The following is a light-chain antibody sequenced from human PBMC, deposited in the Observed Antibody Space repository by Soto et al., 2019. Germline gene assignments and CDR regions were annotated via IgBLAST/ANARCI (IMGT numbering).Light chain of an antibody. Sequence: VMTQSPDTLSASPGERVSLSCRASQSVRNNYLAWYQQRPGQAPRLLIYAASSRATGIPDRFSGSGSGTDFTLTISRLEPEDFAVYYCQQYGTSPRTFGQGTKVDIK. V-gene: IGKV3-20*01. CDR1: QSVRNNY. J-gene: IGKJ1*01. CDR3: QQYGTSPRT. CDR2: AAS.